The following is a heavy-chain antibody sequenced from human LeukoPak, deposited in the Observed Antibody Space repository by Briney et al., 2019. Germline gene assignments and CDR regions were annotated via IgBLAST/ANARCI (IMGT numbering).Heavy chain of an antibody. CDR3: ASGLAARQIDY. Sequence: GGSLRLSCTASGFTFGDYAMSWVRQAPGKGLEWVGFIRSKAYGGTTEYAASVKGRFTISRDDSKSIAYLQMNSLKTEDTAVYYCASGLAARQIDYWGQGTLVTVSS. J-gene: IGHJ4*02. CDR1: GFTFGDYA. V-gene: IGHV3-49*04. CDR2: IRSKAYGGTT. D-gene: IGHD6-6*01.